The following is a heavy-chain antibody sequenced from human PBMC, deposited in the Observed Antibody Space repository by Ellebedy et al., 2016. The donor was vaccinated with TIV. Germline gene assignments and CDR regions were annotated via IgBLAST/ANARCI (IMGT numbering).Heavy chain of an antibody. J-gene: IGHJ4*02. CDR2: SNQSGNT. CDR1: GGSFSGYY. D-gene: IGHD3-22*01. Sequence: SETLSLTXAVYGGSFSGYYWSWVRQPPGKGLEWIGESNQSGNTNYNPSLKSRVTVSVDTSKNQFSLKVISVTGADTALYYCARGPYDGTGYYYPHWGQGTLVTVSS. V-gene: IGHV4-34*01. CDR3: ARGPYDGTGYYYPH.